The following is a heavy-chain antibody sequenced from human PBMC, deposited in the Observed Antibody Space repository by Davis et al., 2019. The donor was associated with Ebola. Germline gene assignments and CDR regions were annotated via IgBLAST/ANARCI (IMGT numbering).Heavy chain of an antibody. CDR2: ISFDGSRE. D-gene: IGHD3-16*01. CDR1: GYTFTTST. J-gene: IGHJ2*01. CDR3: AKPRSHDYTDSSDDFYLEL. Sequence: SLKISCVASGYTFTTSTMHWVPQAPGKGLEWAALISFDGSREYYADSVECRFTISKDNSGNTLYLHMNALTAEETAPYYCAKPRSHDYTDSSDDFYLELWGRGTLVTVSS. V-gene: IGHV3-30*18.